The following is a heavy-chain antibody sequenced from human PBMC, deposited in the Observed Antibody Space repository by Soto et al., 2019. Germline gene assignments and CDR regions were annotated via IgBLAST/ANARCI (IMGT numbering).Heavy chain of an antibody. CDR3: AKERSSGWYYFDY. J-gene: IGHJ4*02. D-gene: IGHD6-19*01. CDR1: EFTFSSYG. CDR2: ISYDGSNK. V-gene: IGHV3-30*18. Sequence: PGGSLRLSCAASEFTFSSYGMHWVRQAPGKGLEWVAVISYDGSNKYYADSVKGRFTISRDNSKNTLYLQMNSLRAEDTAVYYCAKERSSGWYYFDYWGQGTLVTVSS.